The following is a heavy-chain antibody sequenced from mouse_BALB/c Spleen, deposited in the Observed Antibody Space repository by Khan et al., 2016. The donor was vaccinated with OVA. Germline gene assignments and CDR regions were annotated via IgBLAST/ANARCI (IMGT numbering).Heavy chain of an antibody. J-gene: IGHJ2*01. CDR2: IDPSSGYT. V-gene: IGHV1-4*01. D-gene: IGHD1-1*01. CDR3: ARSAFYGRSSYFDY. CDR1: GYTFTSYT. Sequence: QVQLQQSGAELARPGASVKMSCKASGYTFTSYTMHWIKQRPGQALEWIGYIDPSSGYTNYNQNFRDKATLTADKSSSTAYIQLTSLTSEDSAVNYCARSAFYGRSSYFDYWGPGTTLTVSS.